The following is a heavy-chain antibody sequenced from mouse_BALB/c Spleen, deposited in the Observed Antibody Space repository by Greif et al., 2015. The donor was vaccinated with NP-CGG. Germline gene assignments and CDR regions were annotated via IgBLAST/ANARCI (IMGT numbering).Heavy chain of an antibody. CDR3: ARVGNYYFDY. J-gene: IGHJ2*01. Sequence: VQLQQSGAELVRPGSSVKISCKASGYAFSSCWMNWVKQRPGQGLEWIGQIYPGDGDTNNNGKFKGKATLTADKSSSTAYMQLSSLTSEDSAVYFCARVGNYYFDYWGQGTTLTVSS. V-gene: IGHV1-80*01. CDR2: IYPGDGDT. D-gene: IGHD2-1*01. CDR1: GYAFSSCW.